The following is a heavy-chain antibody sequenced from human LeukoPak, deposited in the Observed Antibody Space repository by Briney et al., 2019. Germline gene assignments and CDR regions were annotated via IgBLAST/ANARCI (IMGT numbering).Heavy chain of an antibody. CDR3: AKTGYGDYVSIDWFDP. V-gene: IGHV4-59*06. Sequence: SETLSLTCTVSSGSFGSYYWSWIRQPPGKGLEWIGYIYYSGSTYYNPSLKSRVTISVDTSKNQFSLKLSSVTAADTAVYYCAKTGYGDYVSIDWFDPWGQGTLVTVSS. CDR2: IYYSGST. CDR1: SGSFGSYY. D-gene: IGHD4-17*01. J-gene: IGHJ5*02.